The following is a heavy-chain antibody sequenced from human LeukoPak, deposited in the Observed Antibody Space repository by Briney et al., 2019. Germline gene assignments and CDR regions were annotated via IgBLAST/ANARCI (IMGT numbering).Heavy chain of an antibody. CDR3: ARSNSGYYQNYFDF. Sequence: SETLSLTCAVYGGSFSGYYWSWIRQPPGKGLEWIGEINHSGSTNYNPSLKSRVTISVDTSKNQFSLKLSSVTAADTAVYYCARSNSGYYQNYFDFWGQGTLVTVSS. D-gene: IGHD3-22*01. CDR2: INHSGST. CDR1: GGSFSGYY. J-gene: IGHJ4*02. V-gene: IGHV4-34*01.